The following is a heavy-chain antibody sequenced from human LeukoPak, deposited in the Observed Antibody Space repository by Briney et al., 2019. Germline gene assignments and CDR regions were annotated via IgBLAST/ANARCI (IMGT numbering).Heavy chain of an antibody. J-gene: IGHJ4*02. CDR1: GGSISSYY. CDR2: IYYSGST. CDR3: ARAVDTELFDY. Sequence: SETLSLTCTVSGGSISSYYWSWIRQPPGKGLEWIGYIYYSGSTNYNPSLKSRVTISVDTSKNQFSLKLSSVTAADTAVYYCARAVDTELFDYWGQGTLVTVSS. D-gene: IGHD5-18*01. V-gene: IGHV4-59*01.